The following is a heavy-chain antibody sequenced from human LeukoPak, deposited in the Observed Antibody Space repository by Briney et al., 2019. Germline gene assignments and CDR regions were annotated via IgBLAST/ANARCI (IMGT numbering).Heavy chain of an antibody. CDR2: IKKDGSET. CDR1: GFTFSSYW. D-gene: IGHD6-19*01. Sequence: AGGSLRLSCAASGFTFSSYWMSWVRQAPGKGLEWVANIKKDGSETYYVDSVKGRFTIFRDDAKNSVYLQMNSLRAEDTAVYFCARDSAVAAWDYWGQGTLVTVSS. V-gene: IGHV3-7*01. J-gene: IGHJ4*02. CDR3: ARDSAVAAWDY.